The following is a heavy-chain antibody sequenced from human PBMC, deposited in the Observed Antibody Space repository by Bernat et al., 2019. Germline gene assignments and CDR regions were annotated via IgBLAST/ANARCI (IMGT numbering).Heavy chain of an antibody. CDR2: IKSKTDGGTT. J-gene: IGHJ4*02. D-gene: IGHD4-17*01. Sequence: EVQLVESGGDLVKPGGSLRLSCAASGFTFTDAWMSWVRQAPGKGLEWVGRIKSKTDGGTTDYAAPVKGRFTISRDDSRNTLFLQMNSLKTEDTAVYYCTILTTRGYWGQGTLVTVSS. V-gene: IGHV3-15*01. CDR1: GFTFTDAW. CDR3: TILTTRGY.